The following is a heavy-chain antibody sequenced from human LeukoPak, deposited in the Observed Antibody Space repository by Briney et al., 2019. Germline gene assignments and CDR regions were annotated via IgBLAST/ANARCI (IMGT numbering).Heavy chain of an antibody. V-gene: IGHV1-2*02. CDR3: TRDYNILTGYSHFIDY. Sequence: VASVTVSFTASGYTFTGYYLHWVRQAPGQGLEWMGWINPNSAGTFYAQKFQGRVTMTRDTSISTAYMELSRLGSDDTAVYYCTRDYNILTGYSHFIDYWGQGTLVTVSS. J-gene: IGHJ4*02. CDR2: INPNSAGT. CDR1: GYTFTGYY. D-gene: IGHD3-9*01.